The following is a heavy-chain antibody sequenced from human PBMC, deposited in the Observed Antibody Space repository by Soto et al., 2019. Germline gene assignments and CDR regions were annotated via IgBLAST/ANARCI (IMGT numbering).Heavy chain of an antibody. CDR1: GFTFSSYA. V-gene: IGHV3-30*18. CDR2: ISYDGSNK. D-gene: IGHD6-6*01. CDR3: AKLIAARDYYYYGMDV. Sequence: CAASGFTFSSYAMHWVLQAPGKGLGWVAFISYDGSNKYYADSVKGRFTISRDNSKNTLYLQMNSLRAEDTAVYYCAKLIAARDYYYYGMDVWGQGTTVTVSS. J-gene: IGHJ6*02.